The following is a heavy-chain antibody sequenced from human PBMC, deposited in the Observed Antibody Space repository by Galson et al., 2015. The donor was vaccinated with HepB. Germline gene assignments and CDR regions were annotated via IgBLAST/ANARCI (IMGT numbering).Heavy chain of an antibody. D-gene: IGHD1-26*01. CDR2: ISYDGSNK. CDR1: GFTFSSYA. V-gene: IGHV3-30-3*01. CDR3: ARDREQYFDY. Sequence: SLRLSCAASGFTFSSYAMHWVRQAPGKGLEWVAVISYDGSNKYYADSVKGRFTISRDNSKNTLYLQMNSLRAEDTAVYYCARDREQYFDYWGQGTLATVSS. J-gene: IGHJ4*02.